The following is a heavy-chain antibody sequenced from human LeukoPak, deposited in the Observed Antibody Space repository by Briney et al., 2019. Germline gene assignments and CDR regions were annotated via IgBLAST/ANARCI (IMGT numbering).Heavy chain of an antibody. D-gene: IGHD3-10*01. CDR2: INPNSGGT. CDR1: GYTFTGYY. Sequence: ASVKVSCKASGYTFTGYYMHWVRQAPGQGLEWMGWINPNSGGTNYAQKFQGRVTMTRDTSISTAHMELSRLRSDDTAVYYCARVARGTMVRVVGFDPWAQGTLDTVSS. J-gene: IGHJ5*02. CDR3: ARVARGTMVRVVGFDP. V-gene: IGHV1-2*02.